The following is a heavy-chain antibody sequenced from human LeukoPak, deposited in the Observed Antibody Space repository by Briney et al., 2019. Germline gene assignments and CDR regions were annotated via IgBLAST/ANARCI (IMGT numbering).Heavy chain of an antibody. CDR2: IIPMFDTA. CDR1: GGTFNSYS. Sequence: GSSAKVSCKASGGTFNSYSISWVRQAPGQGLEWMGGIIPMFDTANYAQKFQGRVTITADESTTTAYMELSSPRSEGTAVYYCARASNAGISSSWYVPFDFWGQGTLVTVSS. J-gene: IGHJ4*02. V-gene: IGHV1-69*01. CDR3: ARASNAGISSSWYVPFDF. D-gene: IGHD6-13*01.